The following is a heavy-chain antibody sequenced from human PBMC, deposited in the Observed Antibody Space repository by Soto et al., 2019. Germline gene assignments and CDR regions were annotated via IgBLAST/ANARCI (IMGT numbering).Heavy chain of an antibody. D-gene: IGHD2-15*01. Sequence: GGSLRLSCAASGFTFSTSTMNWVRQAPGQGLEWLSSISSTSTYTYYAASVRGRFTISRDNAKNSLYLQMNSLTAEDTAVYYCARVGSPGYCSGGFCPPPDYWGQGTLVTVSS. CDR2: ISSTSTYT. CDR3: ARVGSPGYCSGGFCPPPDY. J-gene: IGHJ4*02. CDR1: GFTFSTST. V-gene: IGHV3-21*01.